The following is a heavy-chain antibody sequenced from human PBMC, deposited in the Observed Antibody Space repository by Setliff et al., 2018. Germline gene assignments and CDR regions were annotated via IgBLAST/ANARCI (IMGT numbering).Heavy chain of an antibody. V-gene: IGHV4-39*07. Sequence: KPSETLSLTCTVSGGSISSSTYYWGWIRQPPGKGLEWIGSIYYSGSTYYNPSLKSRVTISVDTSKNQFSLKLSSVTAADTAVYSCARVGGYYYYYYGMDVWGQGTTVTVSS. CDR3: ARVGGYYYYYYGMDV. CDR1: GGSISSSTYY. J-gene: IGHJ6*02. CDR2: IYYSGST.